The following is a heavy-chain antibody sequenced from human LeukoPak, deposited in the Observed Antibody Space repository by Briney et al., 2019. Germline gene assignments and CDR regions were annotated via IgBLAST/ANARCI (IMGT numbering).Heavy chain of an antibody. V-gene: IGHV4-4*02. CDR3: ARLLDYNGQYYFDY. J-gene: IGHJ4*02. D-gene: IGHD4-11*01. CDR2: IYHSGST. Sequence: PSETLSLTCAVSGGSISSSNWWSWVRQPPGKGLEWIGEIYHSGSTNYNPSLKSRVTISVDKSKNQFSLKLSSVTAADTAVYYCARLLDYNGQYYFDYWGQGTLVTVSS. CDR1: GGSISSSNW.